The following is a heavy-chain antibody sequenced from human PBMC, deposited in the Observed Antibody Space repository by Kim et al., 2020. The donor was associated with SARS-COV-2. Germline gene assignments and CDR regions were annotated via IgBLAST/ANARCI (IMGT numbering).Heavy chain of an antibody. D-gene: IGHD6-13*01. V-gene: IGHV3-11*05. J-gene: IGHJ6*02. Sequence: GRVTISRDNAKNSLYLQMNRLRAEDTAVYYCARDLGIAAAGSYYYYGMDVWGQGTTVTVSS. CDR3: ARDLGIAAAGSYYYYGMDV.